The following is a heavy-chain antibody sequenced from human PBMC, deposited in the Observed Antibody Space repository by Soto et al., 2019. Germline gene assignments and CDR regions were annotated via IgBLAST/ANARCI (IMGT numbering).Heavy chain of an antibody. Sequence: SETLSLTCTVSGGSISSGDYYWSWIRQPPGKCLEWIGYIYYSWSTYYSPSLKSRVTISVDTSKNQFSLKLSSVTAAVTAVYYCARERPDGARLDPWGQGTLVTVSS. J-gene: IGHJ5*02. CDR3: ARERPDGARLDP. CDR2: IYYSWST. D-gene: IGHD6-6*01. V-gene: IGHV4-30-4*01. CDR1: GGSISSGDYY.